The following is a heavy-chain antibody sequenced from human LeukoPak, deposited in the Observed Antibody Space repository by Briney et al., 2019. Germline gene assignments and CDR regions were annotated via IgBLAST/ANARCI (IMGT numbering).Heavy chain of an antibody. CDR2: IYYSGST. CDR3: AREFYYSSSWYGGPSAAFDI. Sequence: SQTLSLTCTVSGGSISSGDYYWSWIRQPPGKGLEWIGYIYYSGSTYYNPSLKSRVTISVDTSKNQFSLKLSSVTAADTAVYYCAREFYYSSSWYGGPSAAFDIWGQGTMVTVSS. V-gene: IGHV4-30-4*01. D-gene: IGHD6-13*01. CDR1: GGSISSGDYY. J-gene: IGHJ3*02.